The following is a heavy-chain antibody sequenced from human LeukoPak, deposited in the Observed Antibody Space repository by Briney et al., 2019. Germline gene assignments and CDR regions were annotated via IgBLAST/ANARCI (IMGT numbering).Heavy chain of an antibody. CDR1: GGTFSSYA. CDR3: ARDPNAAWGHMDV. J-gene: IGHJ6*03. CDR2: INTNTGNP. D-gene: IGHD2-8*01. V-gene: IGHV7-4-1*02. Sequence: GASVKVSCKASGGTFSSYAISWVRQAPGQGLEWMGWINTNTGNPTYAQGFTGRFVFSLDTSVSTAYLQISSLRAEDTAVYYCARDPNAAWGHMDVWGKGTTVTVSS.